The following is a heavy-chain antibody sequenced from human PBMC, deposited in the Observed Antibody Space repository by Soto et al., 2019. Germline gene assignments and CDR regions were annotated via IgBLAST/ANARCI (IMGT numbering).Heavy chain of an antibody. CDR3: ARGRRGARPTYYFDY. CDR2: INHSGST. D-gene: IGHD1-26*01. Sequence: QVQLQQWGAGLLKPSETLSLTCAVYGGSFSGYYWSWIRQPPGKGLEWIGEINHSGSTNYNPSLESRVTISVDTSKNQFSLKLSSVTAADTAVYYCARGRRGARPTYYFDYWGQGTLVTVSS. CDR1: GGSFSGYY. J-gene: IGHJ4*02. V-gene: IGHV4-34*01.